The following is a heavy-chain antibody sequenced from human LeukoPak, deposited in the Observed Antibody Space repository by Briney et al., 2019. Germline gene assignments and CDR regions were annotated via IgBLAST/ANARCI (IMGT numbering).Heavy chain of an antibody. J-gene: IGHJ4*02. CDR2: IYYSGST. Sequence: PSETLSLTCTVSGGSISSYYWSWIRQPPGKGLEWIGYIYYSGSTNHNPSLKSRVTISVDTSKNQSSLKLSSVSAADTAVYYCARVSGGRGGYFDYWGQGTLVTVSS. D-gene: IGHD1-26*01. CDR3: ARVSGGRGGYFDY. CDR1: GGSISSYY. V-gene: IGHV4-59*01.